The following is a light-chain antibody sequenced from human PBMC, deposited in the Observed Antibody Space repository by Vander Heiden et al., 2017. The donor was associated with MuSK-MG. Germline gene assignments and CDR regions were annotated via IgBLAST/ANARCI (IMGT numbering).Light chain of an antibody. CDR2: AAS. CDR3: QRDNSAGWT. J-gene: IGKJ1*01. V-gene: IGKV1-27*01. CDR1: QGISNY. Sequence: DIQMTQSPSSLSASVGDRVTITGRASQGISNYLASYQQKPVKVPKLLIYAASTLQSGVPSRFRGSGSGTDFTLTIRSLQPEDVATYYCQRDNSAGWTFGQGTKVEIK.